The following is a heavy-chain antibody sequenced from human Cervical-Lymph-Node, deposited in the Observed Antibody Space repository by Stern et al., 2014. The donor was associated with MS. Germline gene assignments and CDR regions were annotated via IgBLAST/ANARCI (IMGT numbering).Heavy chain of an antibody. V-gene: IGHV1-18*01. CDR2: ISADNCNS. D-gene: IGHD2-15*01. CDR3: ARGLLGSENSFDI. CDR1: GYTFTSYG. Sequence: QVQLVQSGAEVKKPGASVKVSCKASGYTFTSYGISWVRQAPGQGLEWMGWISADNCNSYYAQKLQCRVTMTTDTSTITAYMVLRILSSDDTAVYYCARGLLGSENSFDIWGQGTMVTVSS. J-gene: IGHJ3*02.